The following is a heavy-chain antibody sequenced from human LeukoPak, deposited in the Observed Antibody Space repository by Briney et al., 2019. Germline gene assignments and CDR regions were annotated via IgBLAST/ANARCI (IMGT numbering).Heavy chain of an antibody. J-gene: IGHJ4*02. CDR1: GYTFTSYD. Sequence: ASVKVSCQASGYTFTSYDINWVRHAPGQGLEWMGIISTSGGSTSYAQKFQGRVTMTRDTSISTAYMELSRLRSDDTAVYYCARPYSSSWYAPVDYWGQGTLVTVSS. D-gene: IGHD6-13*01. V-gene: IGHV1-46*01. CDR2: ISTSGGST. CDR3: ARPYSSSWYAPVDY.